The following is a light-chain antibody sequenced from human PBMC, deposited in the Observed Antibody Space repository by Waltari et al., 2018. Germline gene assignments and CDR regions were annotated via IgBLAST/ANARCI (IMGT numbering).Light chain of an antibody. CDR2: GNK. J-gene: IGLJ1*01. CDR1: ISKIGANYD. V-gene: IGLV1-40*01. Sequence: QSVLTQPPSVSGAPGQRVTISCTGSISKIGANYDVQWYQQVPGTAPKLLLFGNKYRPSGVPDRFSGSKSGTSASLAISGLQAEDEAHYFCHSFDSKLGGAVFGSGTEVTV. CDR3: HSFDSKLGGAV.